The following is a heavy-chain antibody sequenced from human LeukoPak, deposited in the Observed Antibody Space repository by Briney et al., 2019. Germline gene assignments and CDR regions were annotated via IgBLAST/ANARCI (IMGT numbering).Heavy chain of an antibody. CDR3: AREGDSYGYKAPRPFDY. CDR1: DGAISGYY. CDR2: IYYSGST. J-gene: IGHJ4*02. D-gene: IGHD5-18*01. V-gene: IGHV4-59*01. Sequence: SDTLSLTFTVSDGAISGYYWSWIRQPPGKGLEWIGYIYYSGSTHYNPSLKSRVTISVDTSKNQFSLKLSSVTAADTAVYYCAREGDSYGYKAPRPFDYWGQGPLVTVSS.